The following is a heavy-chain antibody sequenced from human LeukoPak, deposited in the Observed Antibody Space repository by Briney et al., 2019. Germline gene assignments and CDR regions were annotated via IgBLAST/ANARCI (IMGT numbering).Heavy chain of an antibody. CDR2: IYSGGST. V-gene: IGHV3-66*01. CDR3: ARDFKDPESYYYDSSGYLDAFDI. CDR1: GFTVSSNY. D-gene: IGHD3-22*01. J-gene: IGHJ3*02. Sequence: GGSLRLSCAASGFTVSSNYMSWVRQAPGKGLEWVSVIYSGGSTYYADSVKGRFTISRDNSKNTLYFQMNSLRAEDTAVYYCARDFKDPESYYYDSSGYLDAFDIWGQGTMVTVSS.